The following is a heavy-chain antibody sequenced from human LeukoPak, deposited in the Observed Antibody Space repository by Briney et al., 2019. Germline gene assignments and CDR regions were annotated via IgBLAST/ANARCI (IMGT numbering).Heavy chain of an antibody. CDR1: GGSINSSNYN. CDR3: ARHSGYDFDDAFDI. J-gene: IGHJ3*02. V-gene: IGHV4-39*01. CDR2: VYYSGLT. D-gene: IGHD5-12*01. Sequence: SETLSLTCTVSGGSINSSNYNWGWIRQPPRRGPEWLASVYYSGLTYYNSSLKSRVSISVDTSKNQFSLKLSSVTAADTAVYYCARHSGYDFDDAFDIWGQGTMVTVSS.